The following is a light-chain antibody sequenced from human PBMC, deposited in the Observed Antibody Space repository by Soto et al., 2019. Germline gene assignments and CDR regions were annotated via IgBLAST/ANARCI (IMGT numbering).Light chain of an antibody. CDR3: QKYYNAPRT. Sequence: DIQMTQSPSSLSASVGDRGTITCRASQDISNMLAWYQQKPGKVPKLLIYAASTLHSGVSSRFSGSGSGTDFTLTISSLQPEDVATYYCQKYYNAPRTFGQGTKLEI. V-gene: IGKV1-27*01. CDR1: QDISNM. CDR2: AAS. J-gene: IGKJ2*02.